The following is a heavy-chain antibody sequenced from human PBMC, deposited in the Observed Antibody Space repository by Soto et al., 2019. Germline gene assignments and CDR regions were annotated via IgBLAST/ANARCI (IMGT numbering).Heavy chain of an antibody. D-gene: IGHD6-13*01. CDR1: GASMNSYH. Sequence: SETLSLTCTVSGASMNSYHWSWIRQPAGKGLEWIGHIHSSGSTNYNPSLKSRVTMSVDTSKNQFSPRLMSLTAADTAVYYCARDQGVAAAGITWFDPWGQGSLVTVSS. CDR2: IHSSGST. J-gene: IGHJ5*02. V-gene: IGHV4-4*07. CDR3: ARDQGVAAAGITWFDP.